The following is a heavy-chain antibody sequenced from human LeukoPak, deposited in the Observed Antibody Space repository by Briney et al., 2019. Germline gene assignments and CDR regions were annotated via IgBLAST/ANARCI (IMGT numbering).Heavy chain of an antibody. CDR1: GGSFSGYY. CDR3: ARHGDYEGYFDY. J-gene: IGHJ4*02. CDR2: INHSGST. V-gene: IGHV4-34*01. D-gene: IGHD4-17*01. Sequence: SETLSLTCAVYGGSFSGYYWSWIRQPPGKGLEWIGEINHSGSTNYNPSLKSRVTISVDTSKNQFSLKLSSVTAADTAVYYCARHGDYEGYFDYWGQGTLVTVSS.